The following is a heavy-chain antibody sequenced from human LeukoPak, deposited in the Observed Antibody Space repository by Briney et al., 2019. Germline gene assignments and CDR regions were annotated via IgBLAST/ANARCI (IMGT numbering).Heavy chain of an antibody. CDR2: ISYAGSNK. Sequence: PGRSLRLSCAAYGFTFNSYAMHWVRQAPGKGLEWVAVISYAGSNKFYADSVKGRFTISRDNSENTPYLQMNSLRAEDTAVYYCARDSLSGDYVTPHYYFDYWGQGTLVTVSS. CDR3: ARDSLSGDYVTPHYYFDY. V-gene: IGHV3-30-3*01. D-gene: IGHD3-16*01. J-gene: IGHJ4*02. CDR1: GFTFNSYA.